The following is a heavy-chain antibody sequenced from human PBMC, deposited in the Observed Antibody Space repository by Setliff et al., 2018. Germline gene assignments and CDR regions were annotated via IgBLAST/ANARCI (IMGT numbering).Heavy chain of an antibody. J-gene: IGHJ4*02. CDR3: ARHLWGRWMATSSDYFDY. CDR1: GYSITSGYY. Sequence: LSLTCTVSGYSITSGYYWGWIRQSPGKGLEWLESLFHTGTPYYDPSLQSRLTMSVDTSNNQFSLKLNSVTADDAAVYYCARHLWGRWMATSSDYFDYWGQGSQVTVSS. D-gene: IGHD5-12*01. CDR2: LFHTGTP. V-gene: IGHV4-38-2*02.